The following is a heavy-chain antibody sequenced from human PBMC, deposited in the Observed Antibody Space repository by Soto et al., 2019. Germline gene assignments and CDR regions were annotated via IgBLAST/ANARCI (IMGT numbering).Heavy chain of an antibody. CDR3: AGDSPTVDY. CDR1: GYTFTSYG. V-gene: IGHV1-18*01. Sequence: QVQLVQSGAEVKKPGASVKVSCKASGYTFTSYGISWVRQAPGQGLEWMGWISGYNGNTKYAQKLQGRVTMPTDTTTSTAYMELRSLRTDDTTGYYCAGDSPTVDYWGQGTLVTGSS. J-gene: IGHJ4*02. CDR2: ISGYNGNT.